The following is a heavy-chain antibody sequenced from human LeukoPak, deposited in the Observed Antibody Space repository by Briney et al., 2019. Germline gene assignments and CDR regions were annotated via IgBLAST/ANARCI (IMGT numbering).Heavy chain of an antibody. V-gene: IGHV1-2*06. CDR2: INPNSGGT. J-gene: IGHJ4*02. CDR1: GYTFTGYY. D-gene: IGHD3-22*01. CDR3: ATYYYDSSGYNHTFDY. Sequence: ASVKVSCKASGYTFTGYYMHWVRQAPGQGLEWMGRINPNSGGTNYAQKFQGRVTVTRDTSISTAYMELSRLRSDDTAVYYCATYYYDSSGYNHTFDYWGQGTLVTVSS.